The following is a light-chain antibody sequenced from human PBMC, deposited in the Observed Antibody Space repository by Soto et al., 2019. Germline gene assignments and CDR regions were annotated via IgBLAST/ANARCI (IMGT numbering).Light chain of an antibody. J-gene: IGKJ4*01. CDR2: GAS. Sequence: EIALTQSPGTLSLSPGERATLSCRPSQSVRSNYLAWYQQKRGQAPRLVIYGASSRATGIPDRFSGGGSETDFTLTISSLEPEDFAVXXCQQYGSSPLTFGGGTKVDIK. CDR1: QSVRSNY. V-gene: IGKV3-20*01. CDR3: QQYGSSPLT.